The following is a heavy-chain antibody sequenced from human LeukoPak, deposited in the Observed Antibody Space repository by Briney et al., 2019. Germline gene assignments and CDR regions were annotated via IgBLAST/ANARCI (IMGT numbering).Heavy chain of an antibody. CDR2: IGTAGDT. J-gene: IGHJ4*02. CDR1: GFTFSSYD. Sequence: GGSLSLSCAASGFTFSSYDMHWVRQATGKGLEWVSAIGTAGDTYYPGSVKGRFTISRENTKNSLYLQMNSLRAGDTAVYYCARVQIAVAGYDYWGQGTLVTVSS. V-gene: IGHV3-13*01. D-gene: IGHD6-19*01. CDR3: ARVQIAVAGYDY.